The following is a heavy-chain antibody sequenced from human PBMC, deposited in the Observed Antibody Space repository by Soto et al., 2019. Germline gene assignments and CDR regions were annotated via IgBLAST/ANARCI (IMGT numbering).Heavy chain of an antibody. D-gene: IGHD2-8*02. CDR1: RLTFSNYW. CDR3: ARDRSYWFDPFYI. J-gene: IGHJ3*02. V-gene: IGHV3-74*01. Sequence: GGTLRLSCAASRLTFSNYWMHWVRQAPGKGLVWVSRSNSDETGTNYADSVKGRFTVSRDNAKNTLYLQMNSLRAEETAVYYCARDRSYWFDPFYIWDQGTMVTVSS. CDR2: SNSDETGT.